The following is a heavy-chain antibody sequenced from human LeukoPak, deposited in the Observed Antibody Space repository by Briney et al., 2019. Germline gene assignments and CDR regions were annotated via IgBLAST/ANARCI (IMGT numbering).Heavy chain of an antibody. J-gene: IGHJ6*02. Sequence: ASVKVSCKASGYTFTSYGISWVRQAPGQGLERMGWISAYNGNTNYAQKLQGRVTMTTDTSTSTAYMELRSLRSDDTAVYYCASLVAATPYYYYGMDVWGQGTTVTVSS. D-gene: IGHD2-15*01. V-gene: IGHV1-18*01. CDR2: ISAYNGNT. CDR1: GYTFTSYG. CDR3: ASLVAATPYYYYGMDV.